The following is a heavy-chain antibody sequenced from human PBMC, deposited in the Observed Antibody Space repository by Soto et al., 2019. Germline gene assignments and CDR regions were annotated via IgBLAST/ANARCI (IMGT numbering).Heavy chain of an antibody. CDR2: IYYSGST. CDR1: GGSISSGGYY. Sequence: PSETLSLTCTVSGGSISSGGYYWSWIRQHPGKGLEWIGYIYYSGSTYYNPSLKSRVTISVDTSKNQFSLKLSSVTAADTAVYYCARRGIGVVIVIDAFDIWGQGTMVTVSS. D-gene: IGHD2-21*01. CDR3: ARRGIGVVIVIDAFDI. V-gene: IGHV4-31*03. J-gene: IGHJ3*02.